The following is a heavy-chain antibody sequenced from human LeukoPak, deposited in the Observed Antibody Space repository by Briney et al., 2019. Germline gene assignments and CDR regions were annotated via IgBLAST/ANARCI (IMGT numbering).Heavy chain of an antibody. CDR2: IYYSGST. J-gene: IGHJ4*02. Sequence: KPSETLSLTCTVSGGSISSSSYYWGWIRQPPGKGLEWIGRIYYSGSTNYNPSLKSRVTISVDTSKNQFSLKLSSVTAADTAVYYCARVPSSGWHVKGPGDYWGQGTLVTVSS. V-gene: IGHV4-39*07. CDR3: ARVPSSGWHVKGPGDY. CDR1: GGSISSSSYY. D-gene: IGHD6-19*01.